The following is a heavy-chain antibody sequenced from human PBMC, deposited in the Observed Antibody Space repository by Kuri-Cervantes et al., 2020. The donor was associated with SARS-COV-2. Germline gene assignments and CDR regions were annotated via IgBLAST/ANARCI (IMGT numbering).Heavy chain of an antibody. Sequence: SVKVSCKASGYTFTGYYMHWVRQAPGQGLEWMGGIIPIFGTANYAQKFQGRVTITADESTSTAYMELSSLRSEDTAVYYCARGDKVVAAWYMDVWGKGTTVTVSS. J-gene: IGHJ6*03. V-gene: IGHV1-69*13. CDR2: IIPIFGTA. D-gene: IGHD2-15*01. CDR1: GYTFTGYY. CDR3: ARGDKVVAAWYMDV.